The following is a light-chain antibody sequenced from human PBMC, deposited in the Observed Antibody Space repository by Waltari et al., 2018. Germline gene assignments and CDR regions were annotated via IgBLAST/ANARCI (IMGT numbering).Light chain of an antibody. CDR2: GAS. V-gene: IGKV3-20*01. CDR3: QHYVRLPAT. Sequence: EIVLTQSPGTLSLSPGERAPLSCRASQSVRGSLAWYQQKAGQAPRLLIYGASSMATGIPYRFSGSGSGTDFSLTISRLEPEDFAVYYCQHYVRLPATFGQGTKVEI. CDR1: QSVRGS. J-gene: IGKJ1*01.